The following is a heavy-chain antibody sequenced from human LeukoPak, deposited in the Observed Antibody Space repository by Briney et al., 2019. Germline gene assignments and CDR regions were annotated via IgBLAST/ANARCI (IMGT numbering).Heavy chain of an antibody. Sequence: GGSLRLSCAASGFTFSSYGMHWVRQAPGKGLEWVAFIRYDGSNKYYADSVKGRFTISRDNSKNTLYLQMNSLRAEDTAVYYCAKGHSGSYYLYYFDYWGQGTLVTVSS. V-gene: IGHV3-30*02. CDR2: IRYDGSNK. CDR1: GFTFSSYG. J-gene: IGHJ4*02. CDR3: AKGHSGSYYLYYFDY. D-gene: IGHD1-26*01.